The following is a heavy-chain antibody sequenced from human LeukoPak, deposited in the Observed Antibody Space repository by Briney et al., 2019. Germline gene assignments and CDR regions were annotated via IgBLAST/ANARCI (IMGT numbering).Heavy chain of an antibody. Sequence: HGESLKISCKGSGYRFTSYWIGWVRQMPGEGLEWMGIIYPGDSNAVYSPSFHGQVTISADKSISTAYLQWSSLKASDTAMYYCARQGSSMTNPFDMWGQGTTVTVAS. CDR1: GYRFTSYW. D-gene: IGHD2/OR15-2a*01. CDR3: ARQGSSMTNPFDM. V-gene: IGHV5-51*01. J-gene: IGHJ3*02. CDR2: IYPGDSNA.